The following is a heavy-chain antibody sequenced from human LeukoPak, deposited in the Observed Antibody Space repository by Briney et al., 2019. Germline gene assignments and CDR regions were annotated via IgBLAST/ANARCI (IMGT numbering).Heavy chain of an antibody. J-gene: IGHJ3*02. D-gene: IGHD1-1*01. CDR3: AKDMTTRGAFDI. V-gene: IGHV3-23*01. Sequence: PGGSLRLSCAASGFAFSSYVINCVRQAPGEGLEWVSAIGGTGRTYYADPVKGRFTISRDNSKNTVFLQMNSMRAEDTAIFYCAKDMTTRGAFDIWGQGTMVTVSS. CDR2: IGGTGRT. CDR1: GFAFSSYV.